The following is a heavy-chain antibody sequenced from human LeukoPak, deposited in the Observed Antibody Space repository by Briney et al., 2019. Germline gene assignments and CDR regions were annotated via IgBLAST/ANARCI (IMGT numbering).Heavy chain of an antibody. V-gene: IGHV4-38-2*02. CDR3: ARVGDYYGSGSYYYWFDP. CDR1: GYSISSGYY. D-gene: IGHD3-10*01. CDR2: IYHSGST. Sequence: SETLSLTCTVSGYSISSGYYWGWIRQPPGKGLEWIGSIYHSGSTYYNPSLKSRVTISVDTSKNQFSLKLSSVTAADTAVYYCARVGDYYGSGSYYYWFDPWGQGTLVTVSS. J-gene: IGHJ5*02.